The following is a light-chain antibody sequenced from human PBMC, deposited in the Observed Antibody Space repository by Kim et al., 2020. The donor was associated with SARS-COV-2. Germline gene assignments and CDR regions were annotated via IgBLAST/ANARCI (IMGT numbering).Light chain of an antibody. V-gene: IGLV3-21*04. CDR3: QVWDSSSEV. CDR1: NIGSKS. CDR2: YDS. Sequence: SYELTQPPSVSVAPGKTARITCGGNNIGSKSVHWYQQKPGQAPVLVIYYDSDRPSGIPERFSGSNSGNTATLTISRVEAGDEADYYFQVWDSSSEVFGGG. J-gene: IGLJ3*02.